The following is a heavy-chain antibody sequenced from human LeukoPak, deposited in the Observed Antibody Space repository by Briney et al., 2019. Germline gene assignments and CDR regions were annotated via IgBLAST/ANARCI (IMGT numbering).Heavy chain of an antibody. CDR2: ISYEESNK. CDR1: VFTFRSYA. J-gene: IGHJ3*02. CDR3: ARERIYAFDI. Sequence: GGSLSLSCAASVFTFRSYAMHGVRQAPGKGRAGVAVISYEESNKYYAHSVKGPFTIYRDNSKNTVYLQKNSLRAKDTAVYDCARERIYAFDIGG. V-gene: IGHV3-30-3*01.